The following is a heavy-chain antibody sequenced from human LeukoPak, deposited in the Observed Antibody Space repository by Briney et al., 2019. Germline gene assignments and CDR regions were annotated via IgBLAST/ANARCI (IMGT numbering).Heavy chain of an antibody. CDR3: ARDRLRGYSGYDRGAVFDP. D-gene: IGHD5-12*01. V-gene: IGHV3-11*01. CDR1: GFTFSDYH. Sequence: GGSLRLSCAASGFTFSDYHMSWIRQAPGKGLEWVSYISSSGSTIYYADSVKGRFTISRDNAKNSLYLQMNSLRAEDTAVYYCARDRLRGYSGYDRGAVFDPWGQGTLVTVSS. J-gene: IGHJ5*02. CDR2: ISSSGSTI.